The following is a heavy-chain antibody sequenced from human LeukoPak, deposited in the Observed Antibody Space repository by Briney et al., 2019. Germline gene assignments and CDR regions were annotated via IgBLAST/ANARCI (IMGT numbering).Heavy chain of an antibody. J-gene: IGHJ3*02. CDR2: IYWDDDK. D-gene: IGHD3-16*01. Sequence: SGPTLVKPTQTLTLTCTFSGSSLSTSGVGVGWIRQPPGKALEWLALIYWDDDKRYSPSLKSRLTITKDTSKNQVVLTMTNMDPVDTATYYCAHLDREVLWGIDAFDIWGQGTMVTVSS. V-gene: IGHV2-5*02. CDR1: GSSLSTSGVG. CDR3: AHLDREVLWGIDAFDI.